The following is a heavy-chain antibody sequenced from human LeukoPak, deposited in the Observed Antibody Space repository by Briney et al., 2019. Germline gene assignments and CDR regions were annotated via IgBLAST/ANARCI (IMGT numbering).Heavy chain of an antibody. Sequence: GESLKISCKGSGYSFTSYWIGWVRQMPGKGLEWMGIIYPDDSDARHSPSFQGQVTISADKSISTAYLQWSSLKASDTAMYFCARPDTSSWHFDYWGQGTLVTVSS. CDR3: ARPDTSSWHFDY. J-gene: IGHJ4*02. CDR2: IYPDDSDA. V-gene: IGHV5-51*01. CDR1: GYSFTSYW. D-gene: IGHD6-13*01.